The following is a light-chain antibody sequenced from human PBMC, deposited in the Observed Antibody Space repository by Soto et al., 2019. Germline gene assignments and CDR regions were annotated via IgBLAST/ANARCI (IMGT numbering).Light chain of an antibody. V-gene: IGKV3-11*01. CDR2: ATS. CDR3: QQRSDWPPSLT. J-gene: IGKJ4*01. CDR1: QSVTKS. Sequence: EIVLTQSPATLSLSPGERATLSCRASQSVTKSLDWYQQKPGQAPRLLIFATSHRATDIPTRFSGSGSETDFTLTISSLEPEDFAVYYCQQRSDWPPSLTFGGGTKVEIK.